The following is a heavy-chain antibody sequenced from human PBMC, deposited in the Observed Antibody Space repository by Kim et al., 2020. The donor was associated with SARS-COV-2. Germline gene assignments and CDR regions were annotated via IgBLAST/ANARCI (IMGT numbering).Heavy chain of an antibody. V-gene: IGHV4-59*01. D-gene: IGHD3-22*01. Sequence: PTPQSHITITVDTSKNQFSLKLSSVTAADTAVYYCARETSGYYNNGFDPWGQGTLVTVSS. CDR3: ARETSGYYNNGFDP. J-gene: IGHJ5*02.